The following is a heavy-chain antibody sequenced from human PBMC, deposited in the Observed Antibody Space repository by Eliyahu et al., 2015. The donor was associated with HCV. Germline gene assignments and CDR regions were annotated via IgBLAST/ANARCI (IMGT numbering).Heavy chain of an antibody. CDR2: IIPILGIA. CDR1: XGTFXSXT. D-gene: IGHD6-6*01. Sequence: QVQLVQSGAEVKKPGSXVKVSCKXSXGTFXSXTISWVRQAPGQGLEWMGRIIPILGIANYAQKFQGRVTITADKSTSTAYMELSSLRSEDTAVYYCARDLVDGPFDYWGQGTLVTVSS. J-gene: IGHJ4*02. CDR3: ARDLVDGPFDY. V-gene: IGHV1-69*08.